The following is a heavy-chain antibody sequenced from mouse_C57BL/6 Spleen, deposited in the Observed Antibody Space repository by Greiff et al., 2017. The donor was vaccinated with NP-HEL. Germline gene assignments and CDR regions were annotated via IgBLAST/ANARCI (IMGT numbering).Heavy chain of an antibody. CDR2: INYDGSST. V-gene: IGHV5-16*01. CDR1: GFTFSDYY. CDR3: ARGGGNYGWYFDV. J-gene: IGHJ1*03. Sequence: DVKLVESEGGLVQPGSSMKLSCTASGFTFSDYYMAWVRQVPEKGLEWVANINYDGSSTYYLDSLKSRFIISRDNAKNILYLQMSSLKSEDTATYYCARGGGNYGWYFDVWGTGTTVTVSS. D-gene: IGHD2-1*01.